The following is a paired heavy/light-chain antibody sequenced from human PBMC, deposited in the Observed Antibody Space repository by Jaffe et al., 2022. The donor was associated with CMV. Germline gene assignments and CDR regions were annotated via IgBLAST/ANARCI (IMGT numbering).Light chain of an antibody. CDR3: SSYTSSSTSSHVV. V-gene: IGLV2-14*03. Sequence: QSALTQPASVSGSPGQSITISCTGTSSDVGGYNYVSWYQQHPGKAPKLMIYDVSNRPSGVSNRFSGSKSGNTASLTISGLQAEDEADYYCSSYTSSSTSSHVVFGGGTKLTVL. CDR1: SSDVGGYNY. J-gene: IGLJ2*01. CDR2: DVS.
Heavy chain of an antibody. J-gene: IGHJ3*02. D-gene: IGHD1-26*01. CDR3: ARDPGGMGRYAFDI. CDR2: ISSSSSYT. CDR1: GFTFSDYY. Sequence: QVQLVESGGGLVKPGGSLRLSCAASGFTFSDYYMSWIRQAPGKGLEWVSYISSSSSYTNYADSVKGRFTISRDNAKNSLYLQMNSLRAEDTAVYYCARDPGGMGRYAFDIWGQGTMVTVSS. V-gene: IGHV3-11*06.